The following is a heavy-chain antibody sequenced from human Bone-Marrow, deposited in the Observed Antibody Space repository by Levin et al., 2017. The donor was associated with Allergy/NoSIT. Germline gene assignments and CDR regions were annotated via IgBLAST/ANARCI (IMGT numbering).Heavy chain of an antibody. CDR3: ARTDYGDYVQNFDY. CDR1: GYTFTDHY. CDR2: VNCNSGDT. Sequence: ASVKVSCEAAGYTFTDHYMHWVRQAPGQGLEWMGWVNCNSGDTHYAQKFQDRVTMTRDTSITTAYIEVSSLGFDDTALYFCARTDYGDYVQNFDYWGQGTLVTVSS. V-gene: IGHV1-2*02. J-gene: IGHJ4*02. D-gene: IGHD4-17*01.